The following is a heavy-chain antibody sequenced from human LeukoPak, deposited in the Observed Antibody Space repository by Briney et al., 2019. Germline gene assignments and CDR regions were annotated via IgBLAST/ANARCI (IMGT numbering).Heavy chain of an antibody. J-gene: IGHJ5*02. D-gene: IGHD5-12*01. V-gene: IGHV1-69*04. CDR3: ARTRYSGYSNWFDP. CDR1: GGTFSSYA. Sequence: SVKVSCKASGGTFSSYAISWVRQAPGHGLEWMGRIIPILGIANYAQKFQGRVTITADKSTSTAYMELSSLRSEDTAVYYCARTRYSGYSNWFDPWGQGTLVTVSS. CDR2: IIPILGIA.